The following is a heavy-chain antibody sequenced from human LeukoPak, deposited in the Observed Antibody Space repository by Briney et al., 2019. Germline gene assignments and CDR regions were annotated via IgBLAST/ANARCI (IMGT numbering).Heavy chain of an antibody. CDR1: GYSFTSYW. CDR2: IYPGDSGT. Sequence: GESLKISCRGSGYSFTSYWIGWVRQMPGKGLEWRGIIYPGDSGTRYSPSFQGQVTISADKSISTAYLQWSSLKASDTAMYYCARRGVVLHYLYYFDYWGQGTLVTVSS. J-gene: IGHJ4*02. V-gene: IGHV5-51*01. CDR3: ARRGVVLHYLYYFDY. D-gene: IGHD2-21*01.